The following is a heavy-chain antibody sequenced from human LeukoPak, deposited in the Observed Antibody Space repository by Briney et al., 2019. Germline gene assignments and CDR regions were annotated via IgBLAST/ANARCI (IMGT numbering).Heavy chain of an antibody. D-gene: IGHD5-12*01. CDR1: GFTFSSYE. J-gene: IGHJ4*02. Sequence: PGGSLRLSCAASGFTFSSYEMSWVRQAPGKGLEWVSYISSSGSTIYYADSVKGRFTISRDNAKNSLYLQMNSLRAEDTAVYYCARLTTIEVDYWGQGTLVTVSS. CDR2: ISSSGSTI. CDR3: ARLTTIEVDY. V-gene: IGHV3-48*03.